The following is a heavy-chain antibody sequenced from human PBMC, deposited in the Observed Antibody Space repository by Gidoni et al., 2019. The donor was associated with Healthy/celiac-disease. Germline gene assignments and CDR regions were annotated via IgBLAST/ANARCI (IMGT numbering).Heavy chain of an antibody. J-gene: IGHJ4*02. V-gene: IGHV4-39*01. Sequence: QLQLQESGPGLVKPSSTLSLTCTVSGGSISSSSYSWGWIRQPPGKGLEWIGSIYYSGSTYYKPSLKSRVSISVDTSKNQFSLKLSSVTAADTAVYYCASIPSYIVVVTWGQGTLVTVSS. CDR1: GGSISSSSYS. CDR3: ASIPSYIVVVT. D-gene: IGHD2-21*02. CDR2: IYYSGST.